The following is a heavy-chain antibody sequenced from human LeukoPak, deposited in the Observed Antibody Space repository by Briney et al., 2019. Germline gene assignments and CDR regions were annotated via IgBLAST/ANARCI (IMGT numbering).Heavy chain of an antibody. J-gene: IGHJ4*02. Sequence: GGSLRLSCAASGFTFSNYGMHWVRQAPDKGLEWVAFIRYDESNKHYADSVKGRFTISRDTSKNTLYMQMNSLRTEDTAEYSSGKDQFPYSSGSVIDYWGQGTLVTVSS. V-gene: IGHV3-30*02. CDR3: GKDQFPYSSGSVIDY. D-gene: IGHD6-19*01. CDR2: IRYDESNK. CDR1: GFTFSNYG.